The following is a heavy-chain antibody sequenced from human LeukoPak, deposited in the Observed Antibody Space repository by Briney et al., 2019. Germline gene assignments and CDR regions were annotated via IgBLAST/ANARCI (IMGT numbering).Heavy chain of an antibody. Sequence: SVKVSCKAPGGTFSSYAISWVRQAPGQGLEWMGGIIPIFGTANYAQKFQGRVTITADGSTSTAYMERSSLRSEDTAGYYCARDYYSDYYYFTDVWGKGTTVSVSS. D-gene: IGHD4-11*01. CDR1: GGTFSSYA. V-gene: IGHV1-69*01. CDR3: ARDYYSDYYYFTDV. J-gene: IGHJ6*03. CDR2: IIPIFGTA.